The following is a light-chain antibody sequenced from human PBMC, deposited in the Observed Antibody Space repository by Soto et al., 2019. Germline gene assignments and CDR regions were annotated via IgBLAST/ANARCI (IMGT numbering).Light chain of an antibody. CDR2: EVS. CDR1: SSDVGGYNY. CDR3: SSYRSSSTPLI. V-gene: IGLV2-14*01. Sequence: QSALTQPASVSGSPGQSITISCTGTSSDVGGYNYVSWYQQHPGKAPKLMIYEVSNRPSGVSNRFSDSKSGNTAFLTISGLQAEDEADYYCSSYRSSSTPLIFGAGTKLTV. J-gene: IGLJ1*01.